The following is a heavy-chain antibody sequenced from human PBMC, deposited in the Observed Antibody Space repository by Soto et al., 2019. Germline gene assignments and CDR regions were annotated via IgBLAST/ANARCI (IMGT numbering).Heavy chain of an antibody. CDR2: ISGGGGST. J-gene: IGHJ3*02. Sequence: GSLRLSCAASGFTFSNYAMHWVRRAPGKGLEWVSAISGGGGSTYYADSVKGRFTISRDNSKNTLYLQMNSLRAEDTAVYYCAKSVRGVIVDAFDIWGQGTMVTVSS. D-gene: IGHD3-10*02. CDR3: AKSVRGVIVDAFDI. CDR1: GFTFSNYA. V-gene: IGHV3-23*01.